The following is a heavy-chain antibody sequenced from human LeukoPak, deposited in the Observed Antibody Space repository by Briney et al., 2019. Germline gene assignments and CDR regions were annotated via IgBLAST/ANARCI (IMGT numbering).Heavy chain of an antibody. V-gene: IGHV4-31*03. J-gene: IGHJ4*02. CDR2: IYYSGST. D-gene: IGHD3-10*01. CDR3: AVNYYGSGSYYSPFDY. CDR1: GGSISSGGYY. Sequence: SETLSLTCTVSGGSISSGGYYWSWIRQHPGKGLERIGYIYYSGSTYYNPSLKSRVTISVDTSKNQFSLKLSSVTAADTAVYYYAVNYYGSGSYYSPFDYWGQGTLVTVSS.